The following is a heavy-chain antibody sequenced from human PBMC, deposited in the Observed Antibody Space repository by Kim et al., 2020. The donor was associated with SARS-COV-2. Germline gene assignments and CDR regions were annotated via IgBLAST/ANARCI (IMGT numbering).Heavy chain of an antibody. CDR3: ARASRVNYYYGMDV. V-gene: IGHV3-30*04. J-gene: IGHJ6*02. D-gene: IGHD3-10*01. Sequence: GGSLRLSCAASGFTFSSYAMHWVRQAPGKGLEWVAVISYDGSNKYYADSVKGRFTISRDNSKNTLYLQMNSLTAEDTAVYYCARASRVNYYYGMDVWGQG. CDR2: ISYDGSNK. CDR1: GFTFSSYA.